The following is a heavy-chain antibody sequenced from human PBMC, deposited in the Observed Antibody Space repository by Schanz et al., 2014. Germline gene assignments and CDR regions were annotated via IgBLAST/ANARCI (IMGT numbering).Heavy chain of an antibody. CDR3: ARNRGSGGQNWYFDL. CDR1: GFTFSTHA. J-gene: IGHJ2*01. D-gene: IGHD1-26*01. CDR2: ISGSSRTI. V-gene: IGHV3-48*01. Sequence: EVQLVESGGGVVQPGRSLRLSCAASGFTFSTHAMHWVRQAPGKGLEWVSYISGSSRTIYYADSMKGRFTVSRDNAENALYLQMNSLRADDTAVYYCARNRGSGGQNWYFDLWGRGTLVTVSS.